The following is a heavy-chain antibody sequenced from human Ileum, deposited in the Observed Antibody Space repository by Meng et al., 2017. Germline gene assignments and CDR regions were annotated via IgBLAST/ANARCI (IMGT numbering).Heavy chain of an antibody. J-gene: IGHJ4*02. CDR2: INYDGRST. CDR1: GFAFSSTW. CDR3: ANWDHPPYSDNGGIDY. D-gene: IGHD2-15*01. V-gene: IGHV3-74*01. Sequence: EVQLVESGGGLVQPGGSLILSCVAFGFAFSSTWMHWVRHAPGKGLEWVSRINYDGRSTFYADSVRGRFIISRDNAKNTLFLQMNSLRAEDTAVYYCANWDHPPYSDNGGIDYWGQGTLVTVSS.